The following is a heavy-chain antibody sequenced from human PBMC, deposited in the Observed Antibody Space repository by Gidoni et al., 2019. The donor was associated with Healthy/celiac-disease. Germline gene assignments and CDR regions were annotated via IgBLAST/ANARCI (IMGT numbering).Heavy chain of an antibody. Sequence: QVQLQESGPGWVKPSETLSLTCAVSAYSIDTDFYWSWIRQSPGKGLEWIGSIYHDGDTYYNSSLKSRITISIDRSKKQCSLNLRSVTAADTAIYYCTKDAWDLSKSVYWGRGTLVTVSS. J-gene: IGHJ4*02. CDR3: TKDAWDLSKSVY. CDR1: AYSIDTDFY. CDR2: IYHDGDT. D-gene: IGHD4-4*01. V-gene: IGHV4-38-2*02.